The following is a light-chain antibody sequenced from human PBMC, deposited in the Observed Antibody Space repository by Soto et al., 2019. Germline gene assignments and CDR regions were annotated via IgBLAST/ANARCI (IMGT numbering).Light chain of an antibody. V-gene: IGKV3-20*01. J-gene: IGKJ1*01. Sequence: EIVLTQSPGTLSLSPGERATLSCRASQSVSSGYLAWYQQKPGQAPRLLIYGASSSATGIPDRFSGSGSGTDFTLTISSLETEDFAVYYCQQYGSPPWTFGQGTNVEIQ. CDR2: GAS. CDR3: QQYGSPPWT. CDR1: QSVSSGY.